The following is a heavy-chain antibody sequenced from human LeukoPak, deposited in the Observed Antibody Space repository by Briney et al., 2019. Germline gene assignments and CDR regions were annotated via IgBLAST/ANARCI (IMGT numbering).Heavy chain of an antibody. CDR1: GGSFSGYY. Sequence: SETLSLTCAVYGGSFSGYYWSWIRQRPGKGLEWIGYSYGSTNYNPSLKNRVTISVDTSKNQFSLRLTSVTAADTAVYYCARERRRLVDYWGQGTLVTVSS. D-gene: IGHD3-9*01. V-gene: IGHV4-34*09. CDR3: ARERRRLVDY. J-gene: IGHJ4*02. CDR2: SYGST.